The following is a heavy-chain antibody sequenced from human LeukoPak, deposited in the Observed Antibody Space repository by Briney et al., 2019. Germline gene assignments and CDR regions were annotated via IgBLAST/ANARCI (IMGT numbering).Heavy chain of an antibody. D-gene: IGHD3-22*01. Sequence: PGGSLRLSCAASGFTFSSYGMNWVRQAPGKGLEWVSYISSSGSTIYYADSVKGRFTISRDNAKNSLYLQMNSLRAEDTAVYYCARDSYYDSSGYAYYWGQGTLVTVSS. CDR1: GFTFSSYG. J-gene: IGHJ4*02. CDR2: ISSSGSTI. V-gene: IGHV3-48*04. CDR3: ARDSYYDSSGYAYY.